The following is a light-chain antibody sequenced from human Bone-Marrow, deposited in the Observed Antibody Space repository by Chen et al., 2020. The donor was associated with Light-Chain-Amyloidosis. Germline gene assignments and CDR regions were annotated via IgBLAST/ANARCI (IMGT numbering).Light chain of an antibody. V-gene: IGLV2-14*01. Sequence: QSALTQPASVSGSPGQSITISCTGTRSYVGGDNHVSLYQQHPDKAPKLLIYEVTNRPSWVPVRFSGSKSDNTASLTISGLQTEDEADYFCRSYTITNTLVFGSGTRVTVL. J-gene: IGLJ1*01. CDR1: RSYVGGDNH. CDR3: RSYTITNTLV. CDR2: EVT.